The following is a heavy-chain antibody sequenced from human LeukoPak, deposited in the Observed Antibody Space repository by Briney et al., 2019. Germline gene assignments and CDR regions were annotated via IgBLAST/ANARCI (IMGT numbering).Heavy chain of an antibody. D-gene: IGHD3-10*01. J-gene: IGHJ4*02. CDR1: GYGFTHYW. CDR2: IYPGDSDT. Sequence: GESLMICCKGSGYGFTHYWIGLVRQMPGEGLEWMGIIYPGDSDTSYSPSFQGQVTISADKSINTAYLQWSSLKAADTAMYYCARQPGITVLRGVTSPFDYWGQGTLVTVSS. CDR3: ARQPGITVLRGVTSPFDY. V-gene: IGHV5-51*01.